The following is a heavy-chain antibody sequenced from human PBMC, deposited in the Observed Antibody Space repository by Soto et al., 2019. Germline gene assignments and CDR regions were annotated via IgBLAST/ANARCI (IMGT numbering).Heavy chain of an antibody. V-gene: IGHV1-69*12. CDR2: FIPIFGTA. J-gene: IGHJ6*02. D-gene: IGHD3-10*01. CDR1: GGTFSSYA. CDR3: ARSGARPGDYYYGMDV. Sequence: QVQLVQSGAEVKKPGSSVKVSCKASGGTFSSYAISWVRQAPGQGLEWMGGFIPIFGTANYAQKFQGRVTITADESTSTASMELNSLRSEDTAVYYCARSGARPGDYYYGMDVWGQGTTVTVSS.